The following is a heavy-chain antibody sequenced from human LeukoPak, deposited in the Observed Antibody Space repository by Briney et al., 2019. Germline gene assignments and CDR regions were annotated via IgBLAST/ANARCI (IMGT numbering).Heavy chain of an antibody. Sequence: SETLSLTCTVSGGSISGDSWSWIRQPPGEGLEWIRYIYPRGNTDYNPSLKSRVSISVDTSTNQVSLKLNSVTAADTAIYYCARQYSNYFDYWGQGTLVTVSS. V-gene: IGHV4-59*01. CDR1: GGSISGDS. CDR2: IYPRGNT. D-gene: IGHD4-11*01. CDR3: ARQYSNYFDY. J-gene: IGHJ4*02.